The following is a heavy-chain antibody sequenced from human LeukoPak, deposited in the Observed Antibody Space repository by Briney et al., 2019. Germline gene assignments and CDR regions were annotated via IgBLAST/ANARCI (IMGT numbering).Heavy chain of an antibody. CDR3: AKGPSYDILTGYYFSDY. CDR2: IRGSGGST. CDR1: GFTFSSYA. Sequence: PGGSLRLSCAASGFTFSSYAMSWVRQAPGKGLEWVSAIRGSGGSTYYADSVKGRFTISRDNSKNTLYLQMNSLRAEDTAVYYCAKGPSYDILTGYYFSDYWGQGTLVTVSS. J-gene: IGHJ4*02. D-gene: IGHD3-9*01. V-gene: IGHV3-23*01.